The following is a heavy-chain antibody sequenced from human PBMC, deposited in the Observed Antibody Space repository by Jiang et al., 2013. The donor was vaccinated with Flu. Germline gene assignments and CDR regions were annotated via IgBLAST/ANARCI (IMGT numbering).Heavy chain of an antibody. J-gene: IGHJ4*02. CDR2: ISDRGTT. V-gene: IGHV4-31*02. D-gene: IGHD3-22*01. CDR3: ARATAPYYFDNSGYYFYFDH. Sequence: PGKGLEWIGYISDRGTTYYTPSLKSRITVSVDTSKNQFSLDLSSVTAADTAVYFCARATAPYYFDNSGYYFYFDHWGQGILVTVSS.